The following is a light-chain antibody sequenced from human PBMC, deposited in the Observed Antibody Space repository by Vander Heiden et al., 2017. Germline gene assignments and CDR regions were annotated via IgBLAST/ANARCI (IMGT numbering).Light chain of an antibody. J-gene: IGLJ1*01. CDR2: ENN. CDR3: GTWDSSLRGV. V-gene: IGLV1-51*02. CDR1: SSNIGNNY. Sequence: QSVLTQSPSVSAAPGPKVTISCSGSSSNIGNNYVPWYQQLPGTAPKLLIYENNKRPSGIPDRFSGSKSGTSATLGITGLQTGDEADYYCGTWDSSLRGVFGTGTKVTVL.